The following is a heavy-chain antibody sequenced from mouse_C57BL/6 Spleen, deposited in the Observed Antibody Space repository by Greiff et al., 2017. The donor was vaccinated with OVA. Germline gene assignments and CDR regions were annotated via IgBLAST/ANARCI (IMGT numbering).Heavy chain of an antibody. CDR1: GYAFSSSW. Sequence: QVQLQQSGPELVKPGASVKISCKASGYAFSSSWMNWVKQRPGKGLEWIGRIYPGDGDTNYNGKFKGKATLTADKSSSTAYMQLSSLTSEDSAVYFCARRGNYGSSYWYFDVWCTGTTVTVSS. CDR2: IYPGDGDT. D-gene: IGHD1-1*01. J-gene: IGHJ1*03. V-gene: IGHV1-82*01. CDR3: ARRGNYGSSYWYFDV.